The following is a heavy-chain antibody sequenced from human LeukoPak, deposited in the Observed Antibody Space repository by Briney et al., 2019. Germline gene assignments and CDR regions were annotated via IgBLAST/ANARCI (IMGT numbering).Heavy chain of an antibody. D-gene: IGHD2-15*01. CDR2: INPNSGDT. Sequence: ASVQDSCKASGYSFSDYFMHWIRQAPGQGIECMGWINPNSGDTKYAQKFQGRMILTRDTSISTAFMELNRLTPDDTAVYYCARYSGGGRWYLDYWGQGTLVTVPS. CDR1: GYSFSDYF. J-gene: IGHJ4*02. V-gene: IGHV1-2*02. CDR3: ARYSGGGRWYLDY.